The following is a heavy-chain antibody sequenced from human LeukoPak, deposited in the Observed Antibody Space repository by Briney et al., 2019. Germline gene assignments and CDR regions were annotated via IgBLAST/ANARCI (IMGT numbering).Heavy chain of an antibody. Sequence: PSETLSLTCTVSGGSISSGGYYWSWIRQHPGKGLEWIGYIYYSGSTYYNPSLKSRVTISVDTSKNQFSLKLSSVTAADTAVYYCARSSAYYYDSSGYCFDYWGQGTLVTVSS. J-gene: IGHJ4*02. CDR3: ARSSAYYYDSSGYCFDY. D-gene: IGHD3-22*01. V-gene: IGHV4-31*03. CDR1: GGSISSGGYY. CDR2: IYYSGST.